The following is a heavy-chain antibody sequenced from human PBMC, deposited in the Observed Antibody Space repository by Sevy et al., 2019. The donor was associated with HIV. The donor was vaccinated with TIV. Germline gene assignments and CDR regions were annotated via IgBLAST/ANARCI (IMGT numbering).Heavy chain of an antibody. J-gene: IGHJ6*02. CDR2: INPNSGGT. D-gene: IGHD3-22*01. Sequence: ASVKVSCKASGYTFTGYYMHWVRQAPGQGLEWMGWINPNSGGTNYAQKFQGRVTMTRDTSISTAYMELSRLRSDDMAVYYCAREVTMIVATYYYYGMDVWGQGTTVTVSS. CDR3: AREVTMIVATYYYYGMDV. CDR1: GYTFTGYY. V-gene: IGHV1-2*02.